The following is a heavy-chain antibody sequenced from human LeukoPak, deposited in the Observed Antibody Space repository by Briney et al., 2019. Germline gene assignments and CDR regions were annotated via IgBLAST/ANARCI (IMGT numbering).Heavy chain of an antibody. D-gene: IGHD4-11*01. V-gene: IGHV1-8*03. CDR3: ARGPNYSNFGSAYYYYMDV. CDR1: GYMFTNYD. Sequence: GASVKVSCKASGYMFTNYDINWVRQATGQGLEWMGLMNLQSRNTGYAQKFRGRVTITRDTSITTAYMELSSLRSEDTAVYYCARGPNYSNFGSAYYYYMDVWGKGTTVTVSS. J-gene: IGHJ6*03. CDR2: MNLQSRNT.